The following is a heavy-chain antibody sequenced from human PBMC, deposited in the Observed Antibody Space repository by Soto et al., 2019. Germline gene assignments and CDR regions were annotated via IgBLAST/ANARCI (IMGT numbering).Heavy chain of an antibody. CDR2: ITGSGGST. D-gene: IGHD3-3*01. CDR3: VKDWSGDKCPCMDV. CDR1: EFTFSSYA. J-gene: IGHJ6*02. V-gene: IGHV3-23*01. Sequence: EVQLLESGGGLVQPGGSLRLSCAASEFTFSSYAMTWVRQAPGKGLEWVASITGSGGSTYYADSVKGRLTISRDNSENTVHLQMNGLRAEDTAIYYCVKDWSGDKCPCMDVWGQGTTVTVSS.